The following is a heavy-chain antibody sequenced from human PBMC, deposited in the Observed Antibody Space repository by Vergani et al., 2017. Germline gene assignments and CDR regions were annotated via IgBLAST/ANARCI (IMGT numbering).Heavy chain of an antibody. D-gene: IGHD6-13*01. CDR2: ISSSSSYI. J-gene: IGHJ4*02. V-gene: IGHV3-21*04. CDR1: GFTFSSYS. CDR3: AKDDSQQLGPFDY. Sequence: EVQLVESGGGLVKPGGSLRLSCAASGFTFSSYSMNWVRQAPGKGLEWVSSISSSSSYIYYADSVKGRFTISRDNAKNSLYLQMNSLRAEDTALYYCAKDDSQQLGPFDYWGQGTLVTVSS.